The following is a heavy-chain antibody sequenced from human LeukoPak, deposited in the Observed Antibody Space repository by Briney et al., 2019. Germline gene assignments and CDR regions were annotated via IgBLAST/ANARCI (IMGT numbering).Heavy chain of an antibody. D-gene: IGHD3-22*01. CDR3: ARDPRTLIYYDSSGYYGGNWFDP. CDR2: IIPIFGTA. Sequence: SANVSCKASGGTFSSYAISWVRQAPGQGLEWMGGIIPIFGTANYAQKFQGRVTITADKSTSTAYMELRSLRSDDTAVYYCARDPRTLIYYDSSGYYGGNWFDPWGQGTLVTVSS. J-gene: IGHJ5*02. CDR1: GGTFSSYA. V-gene: IGHV1-69*06.